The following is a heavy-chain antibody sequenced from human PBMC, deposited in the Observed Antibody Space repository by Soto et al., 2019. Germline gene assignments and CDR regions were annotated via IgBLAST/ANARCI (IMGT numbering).Heavy chain of an antibody. D-gene: IGHD1-26*01. CDR1: GYTFTGYY. CDR2: INPNSGGT. V-gene: IGHV1-2*04. CDR3: ARDVVIVGARTYYYYGMDV. Sequence: ASVKVSCKASGYTFTGYYMHWVRQAPGQGLEWMGWINPNSGGTNYARKFQGWVTMTRDTSISTAYMELSRLRSDDTAVYYCARDVVIVGARTYYYYGMDVWGQGTTVTVSS. J-gene: IGHJ6*02.